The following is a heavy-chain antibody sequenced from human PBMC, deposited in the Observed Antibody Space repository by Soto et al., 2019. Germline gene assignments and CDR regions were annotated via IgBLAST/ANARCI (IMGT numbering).Heavy chain of an antibody. D-gene: IGHD3-16*02. V-gene: IGHV4-31*03. CDR3: ARGRGVIVIGGHYMDV. CDR1: GGSISSGGYY. Sequence: SETLSLTCTVSGGSISSGGYYWSWIRQHPGKGLEWIGYIYYSGSTYYNPSLKSRVTISVDTSKNQFSLKLSSVTAADTAVYYCARGRGVIVIGGHYMDVWGKGTTVTVSS. J-gene: IGHJ6*03. CDR2: IYYSGST.